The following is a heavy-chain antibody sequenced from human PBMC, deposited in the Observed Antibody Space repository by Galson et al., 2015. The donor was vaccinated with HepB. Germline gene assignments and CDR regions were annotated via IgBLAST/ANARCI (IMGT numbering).Heavy chain of an antibody. CDR2: ISYDGSKK. CDR1: GFTFSSYA. D-gene: IGHD3-22*01. V-gene: IGHV3-30*04. J-gene: IGHJ6*02. Sequence: SLRLSCAASGFTFSSYAMHWVRQAPGKGLEWVAIISYDGSKKYYADSVKGRFTISRDNSKNTLYLQMNSLRAEDTAVYYCARETYYYDSDRVNSYYYVMDVWGQGTTVTVSS. CDR3: ARETYYYDSDRVNSYYYVMDV.